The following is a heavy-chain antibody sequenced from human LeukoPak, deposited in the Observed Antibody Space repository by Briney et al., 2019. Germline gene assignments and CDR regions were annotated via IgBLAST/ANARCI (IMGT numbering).Heavy chain of an antibody. D-gene: IGHD2-2*01. J-gene: IGHJ6*02. V-gene: IGHV3-30-3*01. CDR2: ISYDGSNK. CDR3: ARECRDIVVVPAAKRGMDV. Sequence: GGSLRLSCAASGFTFSSYAMHWVRQAPGKELEWVAVISYDGSNKYYADPVKGRFTISRDNSKNTLYLQMNSLRAEDTAVYYCARECRDIVVVPAAKRGMDVWGQGTTVTVSS. CDR1: GFTFSSYA.